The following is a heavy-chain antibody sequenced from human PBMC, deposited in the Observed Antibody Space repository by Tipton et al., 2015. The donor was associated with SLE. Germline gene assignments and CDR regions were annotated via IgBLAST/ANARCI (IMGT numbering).Heavy chain of an antibody. J-gene: IGHJ3*01. CDR1: GGSISSYY. V-gene: IGHV4-59*01. CDR2: IYYSGST. D-gene: IGHD6-19*01. Sequence: TLSLTCTVSGGSISSYYWSWIRQPPGKGLEWIGYIYYSGSTNYNPSLKSRVTISVDTSMNQFSLKLSSVTVADTALYYCGSDGAGDALDFWGKVTMVPVFS. CDR3: GSDGAGDALDF.